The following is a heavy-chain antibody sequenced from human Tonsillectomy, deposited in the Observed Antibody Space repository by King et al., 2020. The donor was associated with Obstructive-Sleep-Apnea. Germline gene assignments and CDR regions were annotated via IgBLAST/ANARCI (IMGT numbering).Heavy chain of an antibody. CDR2: IYHSGST. Sequence: MQLQESGPGLVKPSETLSLTCTVSGFSISSDYYCGWIRQPPGKGLEWIGSIYHSGSTYYNPSLKSRVTISVDTSKNQFSLRLSSVTATDTAVYFCARANSNTWNYYFYYGMDVWGQGTTVTVSS. J-gene: IGHJ6*02. D-gene: IGHD6-13*01. CDR1: GFSISSDYY. V-gene: IGHV4-38-2*02. CDR3: ARANSNTWNYYFYYGMDV.